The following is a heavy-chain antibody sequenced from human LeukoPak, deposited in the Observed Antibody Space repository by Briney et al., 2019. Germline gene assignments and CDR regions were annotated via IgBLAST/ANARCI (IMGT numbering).Heavy chain of an antibody. CDR3: ARVAAVAGPDDD. CDR1: GYTFTGHY. J-gene: IGHJ4*02. V-gene: IGHV1-2*02. D-gene: IGHD6-19*01. Sequence: ASVKLSCKASGYTFTGHYMHWVRHAPEQGLEWMGWINPNSGGTNYAQKFQGRLTMTRDTSISTAYMELSRLRSDDTAVYYCARVAAVAGPDDDWGQGTLVTVSS. CDR2: INPNSGGT.